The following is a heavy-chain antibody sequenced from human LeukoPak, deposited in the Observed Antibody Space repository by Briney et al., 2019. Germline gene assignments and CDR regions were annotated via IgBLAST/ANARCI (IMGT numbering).Heavy chain of an antibody. J-gene: IGHJ6*03. CDR1: GDSISGYS. V-gene: IGHV4-59*01. Sequence: SETLSLTCTVSGDSISGYSWSWIRQPPGGGLEWIGYIYYSGSTNYNPSLKSRVTISVDTSKNQFSLNLSSVTAADTAVYYCARGGGISHYYYYMDVWGKGTTVTISS. CDR2: IYYSGST. CDR3: ARGGGISHYYYYMDV. D-gene: IGHD6-13*01.